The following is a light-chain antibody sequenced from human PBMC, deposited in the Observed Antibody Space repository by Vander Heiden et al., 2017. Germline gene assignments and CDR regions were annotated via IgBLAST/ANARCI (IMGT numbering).Light chain of an antibody. CDR3: QQSYSIET. J-gene: IGKJ4*01. Sequence: DIRMTQSPSSLSASVGDRVTITCRASQTISSYLNWYQQKPGRAPKLLIYAASRLQSGVPSRFSGSGSGTDFTLTISRLQPEDFATYYCQQSYSIETFGGGTKVEIK. V-gene: IGKV1-39*01. CDR1: QTISSY. CDR2: AAS.